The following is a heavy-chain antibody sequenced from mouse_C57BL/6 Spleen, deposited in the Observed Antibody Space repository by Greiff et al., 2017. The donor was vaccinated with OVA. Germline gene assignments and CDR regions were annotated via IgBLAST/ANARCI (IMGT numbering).Heavy chain of an antibody. D-gene: IGHD4-1*01. J-gene: IGHJ2*01. CDR3: ARTGTRYFDY. V-gene: IGHV1-63*01. CDR2: IYPGGGYT. CDR1: GYTFTNYW. Sequence: VQLQQSGAELVRPGTSVKMSCKASGYTFTNYWIGWAKQRPGHGLEWIGDIYPGGGYTNYNEKFKSKATLTADKSSSTAYMQFSSLTSEDSAIYYCARTGTRYFDYWGQGTTLTVSS.